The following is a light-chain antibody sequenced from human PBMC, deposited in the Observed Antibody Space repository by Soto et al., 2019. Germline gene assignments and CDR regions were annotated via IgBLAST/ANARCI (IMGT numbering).Light chain of an antibody. CDR3: QQYGSSPT. J-gene: IGKJ1*01. CDR2: GAS. Sequence: EIVMTQSPGTLSVSPGERATLSCRASQSVSSSLAWYQQRPGQAPRLLIYGASTRATGVPARFSGSGSGTEFTLTITSLQSEDFAVYYCQQYGSSPTFGQGTKVEIK. CDR1: QSVSSS. V-gene: IGKV3-15*01.